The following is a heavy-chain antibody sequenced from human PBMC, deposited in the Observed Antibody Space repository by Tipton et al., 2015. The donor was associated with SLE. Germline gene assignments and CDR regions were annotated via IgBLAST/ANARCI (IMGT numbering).Heavy chain of an antibody. V-gene: IGHV4-59*12. J-gene: IGHJ5*02. D-gene: IGHD3-10*01. CDR1: GASLSSYY. CDR2: IYYTGST. CDR3: ARDLREIGWFGEYNWFDP. Sequence: LRLSCTVSGASLSSYYWSWIRQPPGKGLEWIGYIYYTGSTKYNPSLKNRVTISVDTSKNQLSLKLRSVTAADTAVYYCARDLREIGWFGEYNWFDPWGQRTLVTGSS.